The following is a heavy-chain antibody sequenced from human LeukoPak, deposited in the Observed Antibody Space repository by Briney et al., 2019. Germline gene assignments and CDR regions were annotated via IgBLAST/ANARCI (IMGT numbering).Heavy chain of an antibody. CDR3: ARGSGY. CDR2: IFYSGST. J-gene: IGHJ4*02. CDR1: GGSIGSGDYY. V-gene: IGHV4-39*07. Sequence: SETLSLTCTVSGGSIGSGDYYWDWIRQPPGKRLEWIGDIFYSGSTNYNPSLKSRVTISVDTSKNQFSLKLSSVTAADTAVYYCARGSGYWGQGTLVTVSS. D-gene: IGHD3-10*01.